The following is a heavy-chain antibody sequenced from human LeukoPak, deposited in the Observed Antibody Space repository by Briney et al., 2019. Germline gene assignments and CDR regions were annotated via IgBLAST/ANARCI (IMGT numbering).Heavy chain of an antibody. J-gene: IGHJ6*02. V-gene: IGHV3-30*14. CDR2: ISYDGSNK. D-gene: IGHD2-15*01. Sequence: GRSLRLSCAASGFTFSSYAMHWVRQAPGKGLEWVAVISYDGSNKYYADSVKGRFTISRDTSKNALYLQMNSLRAEDTAVYYCARGGSFPINYYGMHVWGQGTTVTVSS. CDR1: GFTFSSYA. CDR3: ARGGSFPINYYGMHV.